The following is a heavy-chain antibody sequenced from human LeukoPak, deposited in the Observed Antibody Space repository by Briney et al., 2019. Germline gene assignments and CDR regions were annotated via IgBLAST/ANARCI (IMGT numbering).Heavy chain of an antibody. Sequence: PGGSLRLSCAASGLTFSSYWMSWVRQAPGKRPEWVANIKQDGSEKYYVDSVKGRFTISRDNAKNSLYLQMNSLRAEDTAVYYCARDREEPAAGYGSGSWGQGTLVTVSS. CDR2: IKQDGSEK. J-gene: IGHJ4*02. D-gene: IGHD3-10*01. V-gene: IGHV3-7*01. CDR1: GLTFSSYW. CDR3: ARDREEPAAGYGSGS.